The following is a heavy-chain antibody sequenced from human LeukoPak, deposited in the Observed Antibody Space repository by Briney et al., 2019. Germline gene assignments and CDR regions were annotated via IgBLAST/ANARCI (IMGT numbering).Heavy chain of an antibody. V-gene: IGHV3-23*01. CDR1: GFTFGNSA. CDR3: VKDKSRYPVYYFDY. CDR2: ISASGET. Sequence: GGSLRLSCDASGFTFGNSAMNWVRQAPGEGLEWVSGISASGETYYAESVKGRFTISRDDSRNTLYVQMDNLRAVDTAIYYCVKDKSRYPVYYFDYWGQGTLVTVSS. J-gene: IGHJ4*02. D-gene: IGHD3-9*01.